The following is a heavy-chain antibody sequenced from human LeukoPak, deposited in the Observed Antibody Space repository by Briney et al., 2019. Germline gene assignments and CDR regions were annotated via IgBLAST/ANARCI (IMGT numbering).Heavy chain of an antibody. V-gene: IGHV1-2*02. D-gene: IGHD3-16*01. J-gene: IGHJ4*02. CDR3: ARTREGVWGSYSP. CDR1: GYSLTDYY. CDR2: INPKSGGT. Sequence: ASVTVSYKASGYSLTDYYIHWVRLAPGQGLEWMGWINPKSGGTHYAQKFQGRVSMTRDTSINTVHLELSSLKTNDTAVYYCARTREGVWGSYSPWGQGTLVTVSS.